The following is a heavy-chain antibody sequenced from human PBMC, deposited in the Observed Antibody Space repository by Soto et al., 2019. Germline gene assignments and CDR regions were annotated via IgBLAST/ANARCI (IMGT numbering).Heavy chain of an antibody. D-gene: IGHD6-13*01. CDR1: GFTFSSYW. Sequence: EVQLVESGGGLVQPGGSLRLSCAASGFTFSSYWMNWVRQAPGKGLEWVANIKQDGSEKYYVDSVKGRFTISRDNTKNSLYLQMNSLRAEDTAVYYCARKQRQVVIPDYWGQGTLVTVSS. V-gene: IGHV3-7*01. CDR3: ARKQRQVVIPDY. J-gene: IGHJ4*02. CDR2: IKQDGSEK.